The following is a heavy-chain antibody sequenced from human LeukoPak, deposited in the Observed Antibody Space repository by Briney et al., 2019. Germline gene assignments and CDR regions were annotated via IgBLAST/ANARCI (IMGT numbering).Heavy chain of an antibody. D-gene: IGHD3-10*01. V-gene: IGHV3-9*01. CDR3: AKATYYYAFDI. CDR1: GFTFDDYA. CDR2: ISWNSGSI. J-gene: IGHJ3*02. Sequence: GGSLRLSCTASGFTFDDYAMHWVRQAPGKGLEWVSGISWNSGSIGYADSVKGRFTISRDNAKNSLYLQMNSLRAEDTALYYCAKATYYYAFDIRGQGTMVTVSS.